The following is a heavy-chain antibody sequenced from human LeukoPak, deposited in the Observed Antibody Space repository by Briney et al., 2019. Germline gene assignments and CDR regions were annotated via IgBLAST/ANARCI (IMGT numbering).Heavy chain of an antibody. Sequence: GGSLRLSCAASGFTFTNHAMPWVRQAPGKGLEYVSAISGNGGSTYYANSVRGRFTISRDNSKNTVYLQMGSLRPEDMAVYYCARAGVVRYVAWLINYYMDVWGKGTTVTVSS. CDR2: ISGNGGST. CDR1: GFTFTNHA. J-gene: IGHJ6*03. V-gene: IGHV3-64*01. CDR3: ARAGVVRYVAWLINYYMDV. D-gene: IGHD3-9*01.